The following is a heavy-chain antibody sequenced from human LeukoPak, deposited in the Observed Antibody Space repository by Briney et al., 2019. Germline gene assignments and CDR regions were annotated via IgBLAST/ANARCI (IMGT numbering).Heavy chain of an antibody. CDR3: AKTRPLDSSSWSHGDY. D-gene: IGHD6-13*01. Sequence: GGSLRLSCAASGFTFSSYAMSWVRQAPGKGLEWVSVISGSGDSRYYGDSVKGRFTIPRDNSKNTLYLQMNSLRAEDTAVYYCAKTRPLDSSSWSHGDYWGQGTLVTVSS. CDR2: ISGSGDSR. J-gene: IGHJ4*02. V-gene: IGHV3-23*01. CDR1: GFTFSSYA.